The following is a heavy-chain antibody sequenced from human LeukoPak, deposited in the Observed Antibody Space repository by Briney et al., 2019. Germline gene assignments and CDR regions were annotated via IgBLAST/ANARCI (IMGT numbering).Heavy chain of an antibody. J-gene: IGHJ3*02. Sequence: ASVKVSCKASGYTFTSYGISWVRQAPGQGLEWMGWISAYNGNTNYAQKLQGRVTMTTDTSTSTAYMELNTLRSEDTAVYYCARPSRVRTIDWSPSSSFDIWGQGTTATVSS. CDR3: ARPSRVRTIDWSPSSSFDI. CDR2: ISAYNGNT. V-gene: IGHV1-18*01. CDR1: GYTFTSYG. D-gene: IGHD3-9*01.